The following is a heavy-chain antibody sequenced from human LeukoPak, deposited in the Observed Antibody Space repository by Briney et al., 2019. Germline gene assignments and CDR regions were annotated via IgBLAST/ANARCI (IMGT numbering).Heavy chain of an antibody. J-gene: IGHJ4*02. CDR3: AKDRGRTWVQVAN. V-gene: IGHV3-23*01. CDR2: ISDSGGST. CDR1: GFTFSSDA. D-gene: IGHD2-15*01. Sequence: PGGSLRLSCIGTGFTFSSDAMAWVRQAPGKGLEWVSGISDSGGSTYYADSVKGRFTISRDDSKSTLYLQMNSLRVEDTAVYYCAKDRGRTWVQVANWGQGTLVTVSS.